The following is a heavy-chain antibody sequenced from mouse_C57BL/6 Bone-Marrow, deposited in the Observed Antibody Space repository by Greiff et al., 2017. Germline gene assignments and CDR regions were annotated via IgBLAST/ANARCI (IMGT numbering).Heavy chain of an antibody. D-gene: IGHD3-1*01. J-gene: IGHJ2*01. Sequence: QVQLQQPGAELVKPGASVKLSCKASGYTFTSYWMQWVKQRPGQGLEWIGEIDPSDSYTNYNHKFKGKATLTVDTSSSTAYMQLSSLTSEDSAVYYCAREGGLSGDFDYWGQGTTLTVSS. CDR1: GYTFTSYW. CDR3: AREGGLSGDFDY. CDR2: IDPSDSYT. V-gene: IGHV1-50*01.